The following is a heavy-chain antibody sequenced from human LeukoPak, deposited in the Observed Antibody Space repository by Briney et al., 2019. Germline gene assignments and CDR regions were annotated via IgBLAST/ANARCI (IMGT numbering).Heavy chain of an antibody. CDR2: VYSGGNT. CDR1: GFTVNTHY. V-gene: IGHV3-53*01. D-gene: IGHD3-22*01. J-gene: IGHJ4*02. CDR3: ARAGPHYYDSSGYYFDY. Sequence: GGSLRLSCVASGFTVNTHYMSWVRQAPGKGLAWVSVVYSGGNTYYADSVKGRFTISRDSSKNTLYLQMNSLRAEDTAVYYCARAGPHYYDSSGYYFDYWGQGTLVTVSS.